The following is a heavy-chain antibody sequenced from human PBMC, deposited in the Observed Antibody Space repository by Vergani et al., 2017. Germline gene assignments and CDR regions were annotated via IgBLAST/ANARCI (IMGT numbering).Heavy chain of an antibody. CDR2: IYSAGST. D-gene: IGHD3-10*01. CDR3: VRDPYYYGSGSYLMDV. V-gene: IGHV3-53*01. CDR1: GFTVSSNY. Sequence: EVQLVESGGGLIQPGGSLRLSCAASGFTVSSNYMSWVRQAPGKGLEWVSVIYSAGSTYYADSVKGRFTIARDNSKNTLYLQMNSLRVEDTAVYYCVRDPYYYGSGSYLMDVWGQGP. J-gene: IGHJ6*02.